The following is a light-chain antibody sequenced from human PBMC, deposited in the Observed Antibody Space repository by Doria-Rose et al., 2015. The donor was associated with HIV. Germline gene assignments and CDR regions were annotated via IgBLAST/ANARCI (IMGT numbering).Light chain of an antibody. CDR1: SSNIGNNY. CDR2: DNN. CDR3: ATWDSSLSAVV. J-gene: IGLJ2*01. V-gene: IGLV1-51*01. Sequence: APRQKLTISCSGSSSNIGNNYVSWYQQLPGTAPKLLIYDNNKRPSGIPDRFSGSKSGTSATLGITGLQTGDEADYYCATWDSSLSAVVFGGGTKLTVL.